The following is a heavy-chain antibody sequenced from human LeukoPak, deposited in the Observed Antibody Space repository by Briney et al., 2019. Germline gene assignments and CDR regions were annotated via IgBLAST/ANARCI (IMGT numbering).Heavy chain of an antibody. CDR1: GFTFSIYT. CDR2: ITSSSTYI. D-gene: IGHD3-3*01. V-gene: IGHV3-21*01. CDR3: AKDGKYYDFWSGSGNNYYMDV. J-gene: IGHJ6*03. Sequence: SGGSLRLSCAASGFTFSIYTMNWVRQAPGKGLEWVSSITSSSTYIYYADSVKGRFTISRDNAKNSLYLQMNSLRAEDTAVYYCAKDGKYYDFWSGSGNNYYMDVWGKGTTVTVSS.